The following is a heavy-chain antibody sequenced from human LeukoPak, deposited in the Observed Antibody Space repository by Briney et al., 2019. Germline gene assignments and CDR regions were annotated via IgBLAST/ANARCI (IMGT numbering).Heavy chain of an antibody. CDR1: GFTFSSYA. CDR3: VKDAPLPFDF. J-gene: IGHJ4*02. CDR2: ISGDAHGT. Sequence: PGGSLRLSCAASGFTFSSYAMSWVRQAPGKGLEWVSAISGDAHGTYYADSLKGRFTISRDNSKNTLYLQMNSLRAADTATYFCVKDAPLPFDFRGQGALVIVSS. V-gene: IGHV3-23*01.